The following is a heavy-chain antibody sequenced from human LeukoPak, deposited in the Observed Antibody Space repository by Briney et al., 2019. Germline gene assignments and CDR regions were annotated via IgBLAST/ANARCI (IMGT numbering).Heavy chain of an antibody. V-gene: IGHV3-23*01. CDR2: ISGSGGST. D-gene: IGHD2-15*01. J-gene: IGHJ3*02. Sequence: GGSLRLSCAASGFTFSSYGMSWVRQAPGKGLEWVSAISGSGGSTYYADSVKGRFTISRDNSKNTLYLQMNSLRAEDTAMYFCARDSNPYCSGGSCTAFDIWGQGTMVTVSS. CDR1: GFTFSSYG. CDR3: ARDSNPYCSGGSCTAFDI.